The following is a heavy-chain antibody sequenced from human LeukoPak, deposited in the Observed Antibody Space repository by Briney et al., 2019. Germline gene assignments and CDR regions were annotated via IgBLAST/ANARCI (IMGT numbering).Heavy chain of an antibody. V-gene: IGHV4-4*07. CDR1: GGAISSYY. D-gene: IGHD6-19*01. CDR3: ARENSGWYTYWYYYMDV. Sequence: SETLSLTCSVSGGAISSYYWSWIRRPAGKGLEWIGRIYTSGSTNYNPSLKSRVTMSVDTSKNQFSLKLNSVTAADTAVYYCARENSGWYTYWYYYMDVWGKGTTVTISS. CDR2: IYTSGST. J-gene: IGHJ6*03.